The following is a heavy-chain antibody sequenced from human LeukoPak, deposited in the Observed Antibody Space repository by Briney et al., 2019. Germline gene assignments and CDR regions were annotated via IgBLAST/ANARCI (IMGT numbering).Heavy chain of an antibody. CDR2: INSDGRST. CDR3: MYSGNYRFDY. Sequence: GGSLRLSCAASGFTFSSHWMHWVRQAPGKGLVWVSRINSDGRSTSYADSVKGRFTISRDNAKNSLYLQMNSLRVEDTAVYYCMYSGNYRFDYWGQGNLSPSPQ. D-gene: IGHD1-26*01. J-gene: IGHJ4*02. CDR1: GFTFSSHW. V-gene: IGHV3-74*01.